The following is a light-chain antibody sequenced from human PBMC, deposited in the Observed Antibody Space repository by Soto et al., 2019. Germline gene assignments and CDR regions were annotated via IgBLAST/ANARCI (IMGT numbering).Light chain of an antibody. J-gene: IGKJ4*01. V-gene: IGKV1-8*01. CDR1: QGISSH. CDR3: QQDYSFPLT. CDR2: TAS. Sequence: AIRMTQSPSSFSASTGDRVTITCRASQGISSHLAWYQQKPGKAPKLLIYTASFLESGVPSRFSGSGSGTDFTLTISSLQSEDFADYYCQQDYSFPLTFGGGTKVEIK.